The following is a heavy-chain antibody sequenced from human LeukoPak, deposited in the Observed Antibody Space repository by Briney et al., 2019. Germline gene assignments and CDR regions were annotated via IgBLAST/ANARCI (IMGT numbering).Heavy chain of an antibody. D-gene: IGHD3-10*01. V-gene: IGHV1-18*04. Sequence: ASVKVSCKASGYTFTSYYMHWARQAPGQGLEWMGWISAYNGNTNYAQKLQGRVTMTTDTSTSTAYMELRSLRSEDTAVYYCARSSVLLWFGELLTTYYYYYGMDVWGQGTTVTVSS. CDR2: ISAYNGNT. CDR3: ARSSVLLWFGELLTTYYYYYGMDV. J-gene: IGHJ6*02. CDR1: GYTFTSYY.